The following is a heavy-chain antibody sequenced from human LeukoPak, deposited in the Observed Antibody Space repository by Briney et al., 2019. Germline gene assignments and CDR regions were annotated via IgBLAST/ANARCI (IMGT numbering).Heavy chain of an antibody. CDR1: GFTFSSYW. CDR2: IKQDGSEK. D-gene: IGHD5-18*01. V-gene: IGHV3-7*03. Sequence: GGSLRLSCAASGFTFSSYWMSWVRQAPGKGLEWVANIKQDGSEKYYVDSVKGRFTISRDNAKNSLYLQMNSLRAEDTAVYYCAKQFRYSYGFDAFDIWGQGTMVTVSS. CDR3: AKQFRYSYGFDAFDI. J-gene: IGHJ3*02.